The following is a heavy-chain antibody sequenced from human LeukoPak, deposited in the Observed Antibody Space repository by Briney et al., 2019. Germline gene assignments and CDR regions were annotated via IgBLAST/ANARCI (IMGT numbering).Heavy chain of an antibody. J-gene: IGHJ4*02. CDR1: GGSISSYY. CDR2: IYYSGST. CDR3: ARHVGNSGSGSYLTYFDF. D-gene: IGHD3-10*01. V-gene: IGHV4-59*08. Sequence: SETLSLTCTVSGGSISSYYWSWIRQPPGKGLEWIGHIYYSGSTHYNPSLKSRVTISVDTSKNQFSLKLSSVTAADTAVYYCARHVGNSGSGSYLTYFDFWGQGTLVTVSS.